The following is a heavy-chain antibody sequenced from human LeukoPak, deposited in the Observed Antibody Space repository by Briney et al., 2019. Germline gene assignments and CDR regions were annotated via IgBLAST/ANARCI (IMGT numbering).Heavy chain of an antibody. D-gene: IGHD6-19*01. J-gene: IGHJ1*01. CDR2: INSDGSST. CDR1: GFTFSSYW. V-gene: IGHV3-74*01. CDR3: ARGLHPAGIAVAGTAYAEYFQH. Sequence: PGESLRLSCAASGFTFSSYWMHWVRQAPGKRLVWVSRINSDGSSTSYADSVKGRFTISRDNAKNTLYLQMNSLRAEDTAVYYCARGLHPAGIAVAGTAYAEYFQHWGQGTLVTVSS.